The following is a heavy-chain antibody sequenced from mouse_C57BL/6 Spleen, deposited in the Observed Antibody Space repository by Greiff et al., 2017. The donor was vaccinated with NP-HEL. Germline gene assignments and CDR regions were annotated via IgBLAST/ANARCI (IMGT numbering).Heavy chain of an antibody. Sequence: EVQRVESGGGLVKPGGSLKLSCAASGFTFSSYAMSWVRQTPEKRLEWVATISDGGSYTYYPDNVKGRFTISRDNAKNNLYLQMSHLKSEDTAMYYCARDGYDGFAYWGQGTLVTVSA. CDR2: ISDGGSYT. V-gene: IGHV5-4*01. CDR3: ARDGYDGFAY. D-gene: IGHD2-2*01. CDR1: GFTFSSYA. J-gene: IGHJ3*01.